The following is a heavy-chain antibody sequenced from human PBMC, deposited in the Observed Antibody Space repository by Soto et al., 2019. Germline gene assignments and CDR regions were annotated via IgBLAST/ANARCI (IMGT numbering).Heavy chain of an antibody. CDR1: GFSLTTSGVG. Sequence: QITLNESGPTQVKPRQTLTLTCTFSGFSLTTSGVGVGWIRQSPGKAPEWIALIYWDDDKRYSPSLKSRLTITNDTSKNQVVLTMADLDPADTATYYCAHRVLRTVFGLVTTTAIYFDFWGQGTPVAVSS. D-gene: IGHD3-3*01. V-gene: IGHV2-5*02. J-gene: IGHJ4*02. CDR3: AHRVLRTVFGLVTTTAIYFDF. CDR2: IYWDDDK.